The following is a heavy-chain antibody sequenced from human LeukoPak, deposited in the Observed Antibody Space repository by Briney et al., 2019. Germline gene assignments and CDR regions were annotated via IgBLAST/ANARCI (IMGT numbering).Heavy chain of an antibody. J-gene: IGHJ4*02. V-gene: IGHV3-30-3*01. CDR1: GFTFSSYA. CDR2: ISYDGSNK. Sequence: GGSLRLSCAASGFTFSSYAMHWVRQAPGKGLEWVAVISYDGSNKYYADSVKGRFTISRDNSKNTLYLQMNSLRAEDTAVYYCASYYYDSSGYLDYWGQGTLVTVPS. D-gene: IGHD3-22*01. CDR3: ASYYYDSSGYLDY.